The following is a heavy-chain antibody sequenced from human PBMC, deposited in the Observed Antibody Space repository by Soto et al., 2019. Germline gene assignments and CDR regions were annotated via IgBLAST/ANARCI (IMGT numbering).Heavy chain of an antibody. D-gene: IGHD6-19*01. Sequence: SQTLSLTCAISGDSVSSNSAAWNWIRQSPSRGLEWLGRTYYRSKWYNDYAVSVKSRITINPDTSKNQFSLQLNSVTPEDTAVYYCARDWYSSGWYDTDAFDIWGQGTMVTVS. CDR1: GDSVSSNSAA. V-gene: IGHV6-1*01. CDR2: TYYRSKWYN. J-gene: IGHJ3*02. CDR3: ARDWYSSGWYDTDAFDI.